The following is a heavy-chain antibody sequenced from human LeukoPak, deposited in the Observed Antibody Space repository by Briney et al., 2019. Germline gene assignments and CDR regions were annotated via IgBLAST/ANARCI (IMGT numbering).Heavy chain of an antibody. Sequence: GGSLRLSCAASGFTVSSNYMNWVRQAPGEGLEWGSVIYIGGSTYHADSVKGRFTISRDNSKNTLFLQMNSLRAEDTAEYYCARGDDYGGAWYYLDYWGQGPLVTVSS. D-gene: IGHD4-23*01. CDR3: ARGDDYGGAWYYLDY. CDR1: GFTVSSNY. J-gene: IGHJ4*02. V-gene: IGHV3-53*01. CDR2: IYIGGST.